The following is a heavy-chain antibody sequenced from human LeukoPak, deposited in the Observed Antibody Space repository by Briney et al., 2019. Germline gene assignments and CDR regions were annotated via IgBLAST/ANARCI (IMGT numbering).Heavy chain of an antibody. Sequence: SVKVSCKASGGTFSSYALSWVRQAPGQGREGMGGVLPFFGTANYAQKFQGRVTITTDDSTSTSYMELSSLRSEDTAVYYCARDYDSSGFYYWGTFGYWGQGTLVTVSS. D-gene: IGHD3-22*01. CDR2: VLPFFGTA. CDR3: ARDYDSSGFYYWGTFGY. V-gene: IGHV1-69*05. CDR1: GGTFSSYA. J-gene: IGHJ4*02.